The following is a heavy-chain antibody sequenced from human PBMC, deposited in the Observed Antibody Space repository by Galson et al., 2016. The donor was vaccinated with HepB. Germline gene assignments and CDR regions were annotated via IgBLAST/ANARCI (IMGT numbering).Heavy chain of an antibody. V-gene: IGHV3-15*01. D-gene: IGHD4/OR15-4a*01. J-gene: IGHJ6*02. CDR1: GFTFSNAW. CDR2: IKSKKDGVTK. Sequence: SLRLSCAASGFTFSNAWMSWVRQAPGRGLEWVGRIKSKKDGVTKDYATPGQDRFTISRDDSKNTLNLQMNSLKTGGTAVYYCITIGAVTTWYYYGMDVWGQGTPVTVSS. CDR3: ITIGAVTTWYYYGMDV.